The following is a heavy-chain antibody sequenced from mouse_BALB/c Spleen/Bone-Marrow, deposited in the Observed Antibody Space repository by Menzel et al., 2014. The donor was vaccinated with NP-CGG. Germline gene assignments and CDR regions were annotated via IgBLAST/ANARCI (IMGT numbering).Heavy chain of an antibody. D-gene: IGHD2-4*01. Sequence: EVKVEESGGGLVKSGGSLKLSCAASGFTFXNYGMSWVRQTPEKRLEWVATISGGGSYTFYSDSVKGRFTISRDNAKNNLYLQLSSLRSEDTALYYCARHAYYDQTEVSFVYWGQGTLVTVSA. J-gene: IGHJ3*01. V-gene: IGHV5-9-2*01. CDR1: GFTFXNYG. CDR2: ISGGGSYT. CDR3: ARHAYYDQTEVSFVY.